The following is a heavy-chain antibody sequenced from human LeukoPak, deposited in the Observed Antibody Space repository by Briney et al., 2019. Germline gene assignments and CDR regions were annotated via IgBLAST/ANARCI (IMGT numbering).Heavy chain of an antibody. V-gene: IGHV1-8*03. D-gene: IGHD6-6*01. CDR3: ARRIAASGTPLGY. Sequence: ASVKVSRKASGYTFTSYDINWVRQATGQGLEWMGWMNPNSGNTGYAQKFQGRVTITRNTSISTAYMELSSLRSEDTAVYYCARRIAASGTPLGYWGQGTLLTVSS. J-gene: IGHJ4*02. CDR1: GYTFTSYD. CDR2: MNPNSGNT.